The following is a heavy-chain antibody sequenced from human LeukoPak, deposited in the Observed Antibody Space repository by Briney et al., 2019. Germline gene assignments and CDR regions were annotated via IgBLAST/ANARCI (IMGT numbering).Heavy chain of an antibody. CDR2: IGDTNNNA. J-gene: IGHJ4*02. Sequence: GGSLRLSCAASGFTFSNYAMSWVRQAPGKGLEWVSGIGDTNNNAYYADSVKGRFTISRDNSKNALYLQMNSLRAEDTAVYYCAKRGNYYGSGSYYNTYYFDYWGQGTLVTVSS. CDR1: GFTFSNYA. V-gene: IGHV3-23*01. CDR3: AKRGNYYGSGSYYNTYYFDY. D-gene: IGHD3-10*01.